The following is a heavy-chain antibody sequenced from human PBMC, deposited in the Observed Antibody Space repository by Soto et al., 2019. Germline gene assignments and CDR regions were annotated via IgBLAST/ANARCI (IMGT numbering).Heavy chain of an antibody. V-gene: IGHV4-4*07. CDR3: ARGSLGPDY. J-gene: IGHJ4*02. D-gene: IGHD1-26*01. Sequence: SETLSLTCTVPSASLSNYYWSRIRQPAGKGLEWIGRIFPTGNTDYNPSLRSRVTMSVDTSKNQFSLKLNSVTAADTAVYYCARGSLGPDYWGPGTLVTVSS. CDR2: IFPTGNT. CDR1: SASLSNYY.